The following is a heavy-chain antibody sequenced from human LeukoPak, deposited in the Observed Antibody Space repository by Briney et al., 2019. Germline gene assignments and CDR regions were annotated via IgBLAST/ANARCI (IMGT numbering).Heavy chain of an antibody. CDR2: IHNSGST. CDR3: ARGGGWGNWNDAVDY. D-gene: IGHD1-1*01. V-gene: IGHV4-59*01. CDR1: GGSISNYY. Sequence: SETLSLTCTVSGGSISNYYWSWIRQTPGKGLEWVGYIHNSGSTKYNPSLKSPVSISVDTSKNQFSLKVNSVTAADTAVYYCARGGGWGNWNDAVDYWGQGTLVTVSS. J-gene: IGHJ4*02.